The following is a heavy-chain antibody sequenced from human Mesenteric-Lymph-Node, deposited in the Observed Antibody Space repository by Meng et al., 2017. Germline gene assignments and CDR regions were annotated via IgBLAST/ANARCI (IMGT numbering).Heavy chain of an antibody. CDR2: IRKDGSDK. Sequence: GESLKISCAASGFTFSNYWMSWVRQAPGKGPEWVANIRKDGSDKNYVDSVKGRFTISRDNAKNSLYLQMNSLKTEDTAVYYCARVGRDGYNYYFDYWGQGTLVTVSS. V-gene: IGHV3-7*03. CDR1: GFTFSNYW. D-gene: IGHD5-24*01. CDR3: ARVGRDGYNYYFDY. J-gene: IGHJ4*02.